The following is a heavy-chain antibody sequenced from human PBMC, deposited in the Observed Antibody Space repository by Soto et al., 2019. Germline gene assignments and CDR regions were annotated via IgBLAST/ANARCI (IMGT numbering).Heavy chain of an antibody. CDR1: GFSLSTTGVG. J-gene: IGHJ4*02. Sequence: QITLKESGPPLVKPTQTLTLTCTFSGFSLSTTGVGVGWIRQPPGKALEWLAIVYWDDDKRYSPSLKNRLTITKDTSKCQVVLTMTNMEPVDTATYYCAHQSRGYRFPSVYWRQGTLVTVSS. V-gene: IGHV2-5*02. CDR3: AHQSRGYRFPSVY. CDR2: VYWDDDK. D-gene: IGHD5-18*01.